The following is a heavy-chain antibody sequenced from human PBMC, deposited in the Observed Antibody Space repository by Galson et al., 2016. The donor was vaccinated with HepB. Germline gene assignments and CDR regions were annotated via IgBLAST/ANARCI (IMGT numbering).Heavy chain of an antibody. J-gene: IGHJ3*02. D-gene: IGHD1/OR15-1a*01. CDR3: ARRNNDAAFDI. V-gene: IGHV4-30-4*08. CDR2: IYYSGSN. CDR1: GGSVSSGAYY. Sequence: TLSPTCTVSGGSVSSGAYYWSRIRQPPGKGLEWIGHIYYSGSNYYKPSLKSRITISVDTSKNQFSLKLSSVTAADTAVYYCARRNNDAAFDIWGQGTMVTVSS.